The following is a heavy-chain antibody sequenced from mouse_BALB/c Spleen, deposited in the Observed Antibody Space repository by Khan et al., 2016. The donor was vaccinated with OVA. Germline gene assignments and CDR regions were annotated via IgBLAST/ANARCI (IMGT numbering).Heavy chain of an antibody. V-gene: IGHV1S134*01. CDR2: IYPGNGYT. Sequence: EVQLQESGAELGRPGSSVKLSCKTSGSTFTSYGIKWVKQRPGQGLEWIGYIYPGNGYTEYNEKFQGKAILTSDTSSSTADMQLRSLTSEDSAIYFCTTAYYRYYFDYGGQGTTLTGSS. CDR3: TTAYYRYYFDY. J-gene: IGHJ2*01. D-gene: IGHD2-12*01. CDR1: GSTFTSYG.